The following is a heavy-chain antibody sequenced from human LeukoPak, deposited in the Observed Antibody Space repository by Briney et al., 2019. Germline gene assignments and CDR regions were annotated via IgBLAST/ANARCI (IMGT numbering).Heavy chain of an antibody. Sequence: PGRSLRLSCAASGFTFSSYAMHWVRQAPGKGLEWVAVISYDGSNKYYADSVKGRFTISRDNSKNTLYLQMNSLRAEDTAVYYCAKINTFGWSIAVAGRYYFDYWGQGTLVTVSS. CDR1: GFTFSSYA. CDR2: ISYDGSNK. V-gene: IGHV3-30*18. D-gene: IGHD6-19*01. CDR3: AKINTFGWSIAVAGRYYFDY. J-gene: IGHJ4*02.